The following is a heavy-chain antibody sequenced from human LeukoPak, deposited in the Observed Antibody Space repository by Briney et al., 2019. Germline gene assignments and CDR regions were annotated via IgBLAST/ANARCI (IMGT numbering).Heavy chain of an antibody. CDR3: AKVGGSSWRHAFDI. CDR1: VFTFSINT. CDR2: ICGSGGST. V-gene: IGHV3-23*01. D-gene: IGHD6-13*01. J-gene: IGHJ3*02. Sequence: GGSLRLSCAASVFTFSINTVSWVRQSPGKGLECVSDICGSGGSTYYADSVKGRFTISRDNSKNMLYLQMHSLRAEDTAVYYCAKVGGSSWRHAFDIWGQGTMVTVSS.